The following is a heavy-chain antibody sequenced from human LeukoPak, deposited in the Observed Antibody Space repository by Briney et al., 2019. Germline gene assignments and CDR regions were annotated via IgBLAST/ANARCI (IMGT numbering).Heavy chain of an antibody. CDR2: ISAYNGNT. Sequence: GASVKVSCKASGYTFTSYGMIWVRQAPGQGLEWMGWISAYNGNTNYAQKLQGRVTMTADTSTSTAYMELRSLRSDDTAVYYCARGPPMYYDFWSGYYTWNWFDPWGQGTLVTVSS. V-gene: IGHV1-18*01. J-gene: IGHJ5*02. CDR3: ARGPPMYYDFWSGYYTWNWFDP. D-gene: IGHD3-3*01. CDR1: GYTFTSYG.